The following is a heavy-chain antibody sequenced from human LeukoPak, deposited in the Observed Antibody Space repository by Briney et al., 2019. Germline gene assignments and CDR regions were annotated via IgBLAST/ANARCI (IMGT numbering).Heavy chain of an antibody. CDR3: ATLFYDFWGGSSKPDF. D-gene: IGHD3-3*01. CDR1: GGSISSRNYH. CDR2: VYSTGTT. J-gene: IGHJ4*02. V-gene: IGHV4-39*02. Sequence: SETLSLTCSVSGGSISSRNYHWGWIRQSPGKGLEWIGSVYSTGTTYYNPSFKTRVTISVDTSKSHFSLRLSSVTAADTAVYYCATLFYDFWGGSSKPDFWGQGTLVTISS.